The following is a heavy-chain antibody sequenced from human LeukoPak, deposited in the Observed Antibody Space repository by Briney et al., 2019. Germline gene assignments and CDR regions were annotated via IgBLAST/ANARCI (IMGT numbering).Heavy chain of an antibody. J-gene: IGHJ4*02. V-gene: IGHV4-59*01. CDR3: AVLTVYSSGWWLDY. CDR2: IYYSGST. Sequence: SETLSLTCTVSGGSISSYYWSWIRQPPGKGLEWIGYIYYSGSTNYTPSLKSRVTISVDTSKNQFSLKLSSVTAADTAVYYCAVLTVYSSGWWLDYWGQGTLVTVSS. CDR1: GGSISSYY. D-gene: IGHD6-19*01.